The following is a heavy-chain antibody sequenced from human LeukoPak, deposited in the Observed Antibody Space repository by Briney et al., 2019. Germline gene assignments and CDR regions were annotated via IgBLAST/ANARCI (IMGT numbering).Heavy chain of an antibody. D-gene: IGHD2-21*02. V-gene: IGHV3-53*01. Sequence: GSLRLSCAASGFTVSGTHMSWVRQAPGKGLEWVSAMYTGGTTYYADSVTGRFTVSRDTSRNTLFLHMDSLRAEDTAVYYCAKDEVTSGGGLASWGQGTPVIVSS. CDR3: AKDEVTSGGGLAS. CDR2: MYTGGTT. J-gene: IGHJ5*01. CDR1: GFTVSGTH.